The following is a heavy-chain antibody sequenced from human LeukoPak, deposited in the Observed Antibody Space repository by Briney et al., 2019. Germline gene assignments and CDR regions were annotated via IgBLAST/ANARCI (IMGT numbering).Heavy chain of an antibody. D-gene: IGHD3-22*01. CDR3: ARLLYDSSGYHY. CDR1: GGSISSYY. V-gene: IGHV4-59*08. Sequence: SETLSLTCTVSGGSISSYYWSWIRQPPGKGLEWIGYIYYSGSTNYNPSLKSRVTISVDTSKNQFSLKLSSVTAADTAVYYCARLLYDSSGYHYWGQGTLVTVSS. CDR2: IYYSGST. J-gene: IGHJ4*02.